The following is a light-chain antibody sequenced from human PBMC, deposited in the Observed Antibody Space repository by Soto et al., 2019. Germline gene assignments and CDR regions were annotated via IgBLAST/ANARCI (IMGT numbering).Light chain of an antibody. V-gene: IGKV3-20*01. CDR1: QSVSSSY. Sequence: EIVLTQSPGTLSLSPGERATLSCRASQSVSSSYLAWYQQKPGQAPRLLIYGASSRATGIPDRFSGSASGTEFTLTITSLQSEDFAVYYCQHYSDWPLTFGEGTKVDIK. CDR3: QHYSDWPLT. J-gene: IGKJ4*01. CDR2: GAS.